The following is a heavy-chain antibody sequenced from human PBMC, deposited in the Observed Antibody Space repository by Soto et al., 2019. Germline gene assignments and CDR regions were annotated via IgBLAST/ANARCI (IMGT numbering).Heavy chain of an antibody. CDR2: IYHSGST. CDR1: GGSISSSNW. D-gene: IGHD3-10*01. J-gene: IGHJ5*02. V-gene: IGHV4-4*03. CDR3: ARNPHGSGSYYNWFDP. Sequence: PETLSLTCAVSGGSISSSNWWSWVRQPPGKGLEWIGEIYHSGSTNYNPSLKSRVTISVDKSKNQFSLKLSSVTAADTAVYYCARNPHGSGSYYNWFDPWGQGTLVTV.